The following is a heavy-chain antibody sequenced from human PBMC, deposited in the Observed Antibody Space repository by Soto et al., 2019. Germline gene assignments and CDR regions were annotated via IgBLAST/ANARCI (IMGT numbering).Heavy chain of an antibody. CDR1: GGTFDSFT. CDR3: ARDSRTATLDF. J-gene: IGHJ4*02. CDR2: IIPVSGVP. V-gene: IGHV1-69*01. D-gene: IGHD2-2*01. Sequence: QVQLVQSGAEVKQPGSSVKVSCTISGGTFDSFTISWVRQAPGQGFEWMGGIIPVSGVPSYSRHFQGRITITADASTRTAYMDLSGLKFEDTAVYFCARDSRTATLDFWGQGTLVYVS.